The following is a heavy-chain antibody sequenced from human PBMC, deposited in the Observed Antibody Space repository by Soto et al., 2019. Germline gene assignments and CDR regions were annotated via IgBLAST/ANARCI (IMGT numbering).Heavy chain of an antibody. J-gene: IGHJ3*02. Sequence: VGSLRLSCAASGFTFSSYWMSWVRQAPGKGLEWVANIKQDGSEKYYVDSVKGRFTISRDNAKNSLYLQMNSLRAEDTAVYYCARPGGGSGSYYNPGAFDIWGQGTMVTVSS. V-gene: IGHV3-7*03. D-gene: IGHD3-10*01. CDR1: GFTFSSYW. CDR3: ARPGGGSGSYYNPGAFDI. CDR2: IKQDGSEK.